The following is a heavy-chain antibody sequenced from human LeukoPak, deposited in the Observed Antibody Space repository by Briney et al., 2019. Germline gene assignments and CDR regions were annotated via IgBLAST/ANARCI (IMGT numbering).Heavy chain of an antibody. CDR1: GGSFSNYY. CDR2: INHSGST. CDR3: ARGPYDYVWGSYRHFIDAFDI. Sequence: SETLSLTCAVYGGSFSNYYWSWIRQPPGKGLQWIGEINHSGSTNYNPSLKSRVTISVDTSKNQFSLRLSSVTAADTAVYYCARGPYDYVWGSYRHFIDAFDIWGQGTMVTVSS. V-gene: IGHV4-34*01. D-gene: IGHD3-16*02. J-gene: IGHJ3*02.